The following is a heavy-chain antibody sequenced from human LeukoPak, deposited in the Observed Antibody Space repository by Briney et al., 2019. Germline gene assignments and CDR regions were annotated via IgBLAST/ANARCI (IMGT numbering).Heavy chain of an antibody. CDR3: ARAGLLWFGESYFDY. D-gene: IGHD3-10*01. J-gene: IGHJ4*02. CDR1: GFTFSSYS. V-gene: IGHV3-7*01. CDR2: IKQDGSEK. Sequence: GGSLRLSCVASGFTFSSYSMNWVRQAPGKGLEWVANIKQDGSEKYYVDSVKGRFTISRDNAKNSLYLQMNSLRAEDTAVYYCARAGLLWFGESYFDYWGQGTLVTVSS.